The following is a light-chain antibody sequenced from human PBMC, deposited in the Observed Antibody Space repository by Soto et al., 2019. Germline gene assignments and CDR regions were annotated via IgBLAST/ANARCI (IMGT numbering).Light chain of an antibody. CDR3: QQYNSYLVYS. Sequence: DIQMTQSPSTLSASVGDRVTITCRASQSVNSWLAWHQQKPGKAPKVLIYQASNLESGVPSRFSGSGSGTEFTLTISSLQPADSAIYYCQQYNSYLVYSFGQGTKLEI. V-gene: IGKV1-5*03. CDR2: QAS. J-gene: IGKJ2*03. CDR1: QSVNSW.